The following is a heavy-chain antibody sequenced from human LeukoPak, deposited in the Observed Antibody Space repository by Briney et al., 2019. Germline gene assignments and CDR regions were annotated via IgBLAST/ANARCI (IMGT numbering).Heavy chain of an antibody. CDR1: GFTFSSYE. Sequence: PGGSLRLSCAASGFTFSSYEMNWVRQAPGKGLEWVSYISSSGSTIYYADSVKGRFTISRDNAKNSLYLQMNSLRAEDTAVYYCAREPYSGYDGGYYYCYYYMDVWGKGTTATVSS. V-gene: IGHV3-48*03. CDR2: ISSSGSTI. CDR3: AREPYSGYDGGYYYCYYYMDV. J-gene: IGHJ6*03. D-gene: IGHD5-12*01.